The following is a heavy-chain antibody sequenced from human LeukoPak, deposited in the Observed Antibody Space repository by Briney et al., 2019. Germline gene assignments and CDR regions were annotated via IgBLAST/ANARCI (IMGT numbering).Heavy chain of an antibody. J-gene: IGHJ6*02. V-gene: IGHV1-18*01. Sequence: ASVKVSCKASGYTFTSYGISWVRQASGQGLEWMGWISAYNGNTNYAQKHQGRVTMTTDTSTSTAYMELRSLRSDDTAVYYCARAPDCSGGSCYVYYYGMDVWGQGTTVTVSS. CDR3: ARAPDCSGGSCYVYYYGMDV. CDR1: GYTFTSYG. CDR2: ISAYNGNT. D-gene: IGHD2-15*01.